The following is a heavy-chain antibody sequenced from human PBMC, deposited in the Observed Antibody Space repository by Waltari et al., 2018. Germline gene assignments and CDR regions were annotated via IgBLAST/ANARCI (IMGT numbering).Heavy chain of an antibody. CDR1: GGSISSYY. CDR2: IYYSGST. D-gene: IGHD3-3*01. Sequence: QVQLQESGPGLVKPSETLSLTCTVSGGSISSYYWSWIRQPPGKGLEWIGYIYYSGSTNYNPARKSRVTISVDTSKNQFSLKLSSVTAADTAVYYCASYSRGGYYTWLGYFDLWGRGTLVTVSS. J-gene: IGHJ2*01. V-gene: IGHV4-59*13. CDR3: ASYSRGGYYTWLGYFDL.